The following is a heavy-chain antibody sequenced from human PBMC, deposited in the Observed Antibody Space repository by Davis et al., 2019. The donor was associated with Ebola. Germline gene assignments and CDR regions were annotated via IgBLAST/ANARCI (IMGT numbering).Heavy chain of an antibody. CDR1: GSSLPLDG. Sequence: AASVKVSCKASGSSLPLDGISWVRQAPGQGLEWMGWISAYNGNTNYAQKLQGRVTMTTDTSTSTAYMELRSLRSDDTAVYYCARGRGFVVVPAAIGEGYSGYEYFDYWGQGTLVTVSS. V-gene: IGHV1-18*01. J-gene: IGHJ4*02. CDR2: ISAYNGNT. CDR3: ARGRGFVVVPAAIGEGYSGYEYFDY. D-gene: IGHD2-2*02.